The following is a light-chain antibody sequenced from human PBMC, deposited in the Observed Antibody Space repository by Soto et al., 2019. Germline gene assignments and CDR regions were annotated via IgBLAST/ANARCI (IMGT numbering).Light chain of an antibody. CDR3: QQYNDWPPPLT. Sequence: EIVLTQSPATLSVSPGESATLSCRASQSVSSNLAWYQQKPGQAPRLLIYGASSRATGIPARLSGSGSATEFTLTISGLQSEDFAVYYGQQYNDWPPPLTFGGGTKVDIK. CDR2: GAS. CDR1: QSVSSN. J-gene: IGKJ4*01. V-gene: IGKV3-15*01.